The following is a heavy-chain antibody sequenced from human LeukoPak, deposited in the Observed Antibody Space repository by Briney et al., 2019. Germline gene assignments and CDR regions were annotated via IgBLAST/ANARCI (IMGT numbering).Heavy chain of an antibody. D-gene: IGHD2-21*02. CDR3: ARVKGGDYSGDAFHI. J-gene: IGHJ3*02. CDR2: FYTSGST. V-gene: IGHV4-61*02. CDR1: GGSISSGSYY. Sequence: SETLSLTCSVSGGSISSGSYYWSWIRQPAGKGLEWIGRFYTSGSTNYNPSLKSRVTISVNTSKNQFSLKLSSVTAADTAVYYCARVKGGDYSGDAFHIWGQGTMVTVSS.